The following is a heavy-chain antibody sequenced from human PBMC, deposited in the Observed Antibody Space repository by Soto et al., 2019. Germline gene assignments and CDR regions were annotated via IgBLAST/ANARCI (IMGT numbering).Heavy chain of an antibody. J-gene: IGHJ3*01. Sequence: RGSLRISCASSLFTFSIYAMPWVRQAPGKGLELVSVITPDGSDTFYAESVKGRFTISRDNSKNTMYVQMNSLRPEDTAIYYCARDGGSTGTYYSASDLWGQGTMVTVSS. D-gene: IGHD1-26*01. CDR1: LFTFSIYA. CDR2: ITPDGSDT. V-gene: IGHV3-30*04. CDR3: ARDGGSTGTYYSASDL.